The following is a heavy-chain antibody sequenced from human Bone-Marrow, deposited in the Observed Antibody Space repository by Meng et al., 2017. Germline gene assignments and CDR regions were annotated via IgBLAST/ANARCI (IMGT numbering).Heavy chain of an antibody. Sequence: GESLKISCAASGFTFSSYEMNWVRQAPGKGLEWVSYISSSGSTIYYADSVKGRFTISRDNAKNSLYLQMNSLRAEDTAVYYCASNTIFGVVIPYYYYGMDVWGQGTMVTVSS. CDR1: GFTFSSYE. CDR3: ASNTIFGVVIPYYYYGMDV. J-gene: IGHJ6*02. V-gene: IGHV3-48*03. D-gene: IGHD3-3*01. CDR2: ISSSGSTI.